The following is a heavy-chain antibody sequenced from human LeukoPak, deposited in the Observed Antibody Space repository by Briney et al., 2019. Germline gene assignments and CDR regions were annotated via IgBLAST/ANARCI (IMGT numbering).Heavy chain of an antibody. CDR3: ARNLYSSSWYGGLFPTAFDY. CDR1: GDSLSSNSAA. Sequence: SQTLSLTCAISGDSLSSNSAAWNWIRQSASRGLEGLGRTYYRSKWYNDYAVSAKSRITINPDTSKNQFSLQLNSVTPEDTAVYYCARNLYSSSWYGGLFPTAFDYWGQGTLVTVSS. D-gene: IGHD6-13*01. J-gene: IGHJ4*02. CDR2: TYYRSKWYN. V-gene: IGHV6-1*01.